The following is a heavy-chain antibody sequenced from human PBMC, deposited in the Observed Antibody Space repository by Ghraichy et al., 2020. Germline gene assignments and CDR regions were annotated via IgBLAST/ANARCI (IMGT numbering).Heavy chain of an antibody. CDR1: GFTFSSYE. D-gene: IGHD3-10*01. CDR2: ISSSGSTI. Sequence: GGSLRLSCAASGFTFSSYEMNWVRQAPGKGLEWVSYISSSGSTIYYADSVKGRFTISRDNAKNSLYLQMNSLRAEDTAVYYCARDRAPYYYGSGSYFDYWGQGTLVTVSS. J-gene: IGHJ4*02. CDR3: ARDRAPYYYGSGSYFDY. V-gene: IGHV3-48*03.